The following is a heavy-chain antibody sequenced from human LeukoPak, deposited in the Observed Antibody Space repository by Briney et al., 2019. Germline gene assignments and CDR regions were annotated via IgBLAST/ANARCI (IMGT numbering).Heavy chain of an antibody. D-gene: IGHD6-13*01. CDR3: ARGLPGGQLSRYDY. J-gene: IGHJ4*02. Sequence: SGTLSLTCSVSGYSISSGYYWGWIRQPPGKGLEWMGIIYQSGKTYCNPSLESRVTISVDTSKNQFSLKMNSMTAADTAMYYCARGLPGGQLSRYDYWGQGTLVTVSS. CDR1: GYSISSGYY. V-gene: IGHV4-38-2*02. CDR2: IYQSGKT.